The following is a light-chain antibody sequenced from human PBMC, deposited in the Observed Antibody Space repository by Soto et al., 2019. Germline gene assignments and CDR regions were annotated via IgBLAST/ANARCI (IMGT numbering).Light chain of an antibody. CDR3: QQTYRIPLT. V-gene: IGKV1-39*01. CDR2: AAS. J-gene: IGKJ4*01. CDR1: QTITTS. Sequence: DIQMTQSPSSLSASVGDRVTITCRTSQTITTSLNWYRQKPGKAPDLLIFAASRLQTGVPLRFSGSGSGTNFTLTISNLHPEDFATYSCQQTYRIPLTFGGGTKVDIK.